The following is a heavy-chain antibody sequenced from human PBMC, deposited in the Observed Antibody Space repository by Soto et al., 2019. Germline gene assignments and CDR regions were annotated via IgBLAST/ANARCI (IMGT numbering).Heavy chain of an antibody. Sequence: QVQLVQSGAEVKKPGASVNVSCKTSGYTFTSYAINWVRQAPGQRLEWMGWINADNGNTKYSQKLQGRVTITRDTSASTAYMELSSLRSDDTAIYYCAGDVFSSAWPYYMDVWGKGTTVTVSS. CDR1: GYTFTSYA. J-gene: IGHJ6*03. D-gene: IGHD6-19*01. CDR2: INADNGNT. V-gene: IGHV1-3*01. CDR3: AGDVFSSAWPYYMDV.